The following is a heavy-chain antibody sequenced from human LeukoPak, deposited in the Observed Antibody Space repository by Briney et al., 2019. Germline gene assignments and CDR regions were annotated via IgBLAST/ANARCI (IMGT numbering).Heavy chain of an antibody. Sequence: GGSLRLSCAASGFTFSTYAMTWVRQAPGKGLEWVSGISGSGGSTYYADYVKGRFTISSDNSKNTLYLQMNSLRAEDTAVYYCAKPVLTGYYIFDYWGQGTLVTVSS. CDR3: AKPVLTGYYIFDY. J-gene: IGHJ4*02. CDR1: GFTFSTYA. CDR2: ISGSGGST. V-gene: IGHV3-23*01. D-gene: IGHD3-9*01.